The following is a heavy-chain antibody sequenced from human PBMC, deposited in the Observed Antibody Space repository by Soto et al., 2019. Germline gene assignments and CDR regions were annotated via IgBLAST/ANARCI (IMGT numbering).Heavy chain of an antibody. CDR2: ISGSGGTT. CDR1: GFTFSSYA. V-gene: IGHV3-23*01. J-gene: IGHJ3*02. Sequence: EVQLLESGGGLVQPGGSLRLSCAASGFTFSSYAMSWVRQAPGKGLEWVSAISGSGGTTYYADSVKGRFTFSRDNSTNTLYLQMNSLRAEEPAVYYCAKTANGWFSAFDIWGQGTMVTVSS. D-gene: IGHD6-19*01. CDR3: AKTANGWFSAFDI.